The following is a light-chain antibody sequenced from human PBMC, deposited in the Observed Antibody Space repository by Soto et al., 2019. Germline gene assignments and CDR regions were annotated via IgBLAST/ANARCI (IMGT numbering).Light chain of an antibody. CDR2: GAS. CDR3: QQCISSPFT. J-gene: IGKJ2*01. Sequence: EIVLTQSPGTLSLSPGERATLSCRASQTVSSSYLGWYQQKPGQAPRLLIYGASNRATGIPERFSGSGSGTDFTLTISRLEPEDFAVYYCQQCISSPFTFGQGTSLEI. CDR1: QTVSSSY. V-gene: IGKV3-20*01.